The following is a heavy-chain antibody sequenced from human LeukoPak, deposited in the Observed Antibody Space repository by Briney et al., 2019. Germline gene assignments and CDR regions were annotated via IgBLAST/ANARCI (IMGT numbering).Heavy chain of an antibody. J-gene: IGHJ4*02. CDR3: ARDLYYYDSSGPYYFDY. D-gene: IGHD3-22*01. CDR2: INPNSGGT. CDR1: GYTSTGYY. Sequence: ASVKVSCKASGYTSTGYYMHWVRQAPGQGLEWMGWINPNSGGTNYAQKFQGRVTMTRDTSISTAYMELSRLRSDDTAVYYCARDLYYYDSSGPYYFDYWGQGTLVTVSS. V-gene: IGHV1-2*02.